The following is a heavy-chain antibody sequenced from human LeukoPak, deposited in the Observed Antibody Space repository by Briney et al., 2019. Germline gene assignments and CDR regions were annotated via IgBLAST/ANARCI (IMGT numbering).Heavy chain of an antibody. D-gene: IGHD5-12*01. J-gene: IGHJ4*02. CDR1: GFSFSAAW. V-gene: IGHV3-7*01. CDR3: VNLGYSD. CDR2: IKNDGSDK. Sequence: GGSLRLSCEASGFSFSAAWITWVRQDLGEGLEWVATIKNDGSDKYYVESVKGRFTLSRDNAKNLVYLPMNSLRVEDTAAYYCVNLGYSDGGQGTLVTVSS.